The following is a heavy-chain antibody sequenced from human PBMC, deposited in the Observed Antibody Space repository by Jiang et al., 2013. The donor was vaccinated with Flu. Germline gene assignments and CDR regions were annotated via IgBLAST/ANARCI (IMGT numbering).Heavy chain of an antibody. CDR2: ISYDGSNK. Sequence: HWVRQAPGKGLEWVAVISYDGSNKYYADSVKGRFTISRDNSKNTLYLQMNSLRAEDTAVYYCARDTHDLDAFDIWGQGTMVTVSS. CDR3: ARDTHDLDAFDI. V-gene: IGHV3-30*04. J-gene: IGHJ3*02.